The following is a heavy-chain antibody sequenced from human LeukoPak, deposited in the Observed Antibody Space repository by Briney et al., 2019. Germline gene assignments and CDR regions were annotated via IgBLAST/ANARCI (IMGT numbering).Heavy chain of an antibody. CDR2: IYYSGST. CDR3: ATRLRSGYSYGFGRRNWFDP. D-gene: IGHD5-18*01. V-gene: IGHV4-31*03. Sequence: SETLSLTCTVSGGSISSGGYYWSWIRQHPGKGLEWIGYIYYSGSTYYNPSLKSRVTISVDTSKNQFSLKLSSVTAADTAVYYCATRLRSGYSYGFGRRNWFDPWGQGTLVTVSS. J-gene: IGHJ5*02. CDR1: GGSISSGGYY.